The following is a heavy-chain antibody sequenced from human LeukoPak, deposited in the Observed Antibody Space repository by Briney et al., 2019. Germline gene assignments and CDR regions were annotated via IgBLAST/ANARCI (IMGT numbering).Heavy chain of an antibody. D-gene: IGHD6-19*01. CDR3: ARVAGYYYYYGMDV. J-gene: IGHJ6*02. CDR1: GYTFTGYY. V-gene: IGHV1-2*02. CDR2: INPNSGGT. Sequence: ASVKVSCKASGYTFTGYYMHWVRQAPGQGLEWMGWINPNSGGTNYAQKFQGRVTMTRDTSTSTVYMELSSLRSEDTAVYYCARVAGYYYYYGMDVWGQGTTVTVSS.